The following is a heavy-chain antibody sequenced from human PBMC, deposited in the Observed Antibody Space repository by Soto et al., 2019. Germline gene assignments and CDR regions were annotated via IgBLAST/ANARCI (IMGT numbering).Heavy chain of an antibody. V-gene: IGHV3-11*05. CDR1: GFTFSDYY. J-gene: IGHJ5*02. CDR2: IGTSGSYT. CDR3: ARAVYGMGWFDP. Sequence: QVQLVESGGGLVKPGGSLRLSCATSGFTFSDYYMSWIRQAPGKGLEWVSYIGTSGSYTNYADSVKGRFTISRDNAKNSLYLQMNSLRAEDTAVYYCARAVYGMGWFDPWGQGTLVTVSS. D-gene: IGHD3-16*01.